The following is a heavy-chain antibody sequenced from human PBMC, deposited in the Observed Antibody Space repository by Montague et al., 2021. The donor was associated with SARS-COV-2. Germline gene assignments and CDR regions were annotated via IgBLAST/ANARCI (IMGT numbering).Heavy chain of an antibody. CDR3: ARYGDYGSWFDP. CDR1: GISLNTSGEG. J-gene: IGHJ5*02. Sequence: PALVKPTQTLTLTCTFSGISLNTSGEGVGWVRQPPGKALEWLALIYWDDDKRYSPSLKSRSTISKDTTKNEVVLTVANMDPVDTATYYCARYGDYGSWFDPWGQGTLVTVSS. V-gene: IGHV2-5*02. CDR2: IYWDDDK. D-gene: IGHD4-17*01.